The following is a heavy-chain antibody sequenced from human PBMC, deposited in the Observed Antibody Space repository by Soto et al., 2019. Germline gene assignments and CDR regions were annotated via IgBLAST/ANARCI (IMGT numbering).Heavy chain of an antibody. J-gene: IGHJ5*02. CDR1: GYTFISYG. V-gene: IGHV1-3*01. CDR3: ARDLDDILNGPNFDP. Sequence: ASVKVSCKASGYTFISYGIHWVRQAPGQRLEWMGWINAYNGNTKYSQKFQDRVTFTRDTSASTAYMELSSLTSGDAAVYYCARDLDDILNGPNFDPWGQGTLVTVSS. D-gene: IGHD3-9*01. CDR2: INAYNGNT.